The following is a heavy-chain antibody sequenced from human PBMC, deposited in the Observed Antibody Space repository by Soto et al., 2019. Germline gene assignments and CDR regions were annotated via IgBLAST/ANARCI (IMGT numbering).Heavy chain of an antibody. CDR1: VYTFTSHY. CDR3: ARESTLAY. V-gene: IGHV1-46*01. CDR2: INPSGGGT. Sequence: XSVKVSCKASVYTFTSHYIHWVRQAPGQGLEWMGIINPSGGGTSYAQKFQGRVTVTRDTSTSTVYMELSSLRSEDTAVYYCARESTLAYWGQGTLVTVSS. J-gene: IGHJ4*02.